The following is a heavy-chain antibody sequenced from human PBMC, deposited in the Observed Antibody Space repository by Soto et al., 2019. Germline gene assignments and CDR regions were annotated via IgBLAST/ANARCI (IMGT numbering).Heavy chain of an antibody. CDR1: GYTFTGYY. V-gene: IGHV1-2*02. D-gene: IGHD2-2*01. J-gene: IGHJ4*02. CDR3: ARDLAVLIPAAPPGIDY. CDR2: INPNSGGT. Sequence: QVQLVQSGAEVKKPGASVKVSCKASGYTFTGYYMYWVRQAPGQGLEWMGWINPNSGGTNYSQKFQGRVTMTRDTSISTAYMELSGLKSDDTAVYYCARDLAVLIPAAPPGIDYWGQGTLVTVSS.